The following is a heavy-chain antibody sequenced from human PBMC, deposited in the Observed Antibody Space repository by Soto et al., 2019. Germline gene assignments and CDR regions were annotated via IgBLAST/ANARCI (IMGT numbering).Heavy chain of an antibody. V-gene: IGHV3-30*18. CDR1: GFTFSSYA. J-gene: IGHJ4*02. Sequence: TGGSLRLSCAASGFTFSSYAMSWVRQAPGKGLEWVAVISYDGSNKYYADSVKGRFTISRDNSKNTLYLQMNSLRAEDTAVYYCAKDNYYDSSGPSDYWGQETLVTVSS. CDR2: ISYDGSNK. CDR3: AKDNYYDSSGPSDY. D-gene: IGHD3-22*01.